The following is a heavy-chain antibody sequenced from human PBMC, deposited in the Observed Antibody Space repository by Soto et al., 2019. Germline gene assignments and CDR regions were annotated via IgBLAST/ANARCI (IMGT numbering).Heavy chain of an antibody. V-gene: IGHV3-15*07. D-gene: IGHD6-19*01. CDR2: IKSKVAGGTA. CDR1: GFTFTNAW. CDR3: ITDLTPSYSSGGWYEAFDI. J-gene: IGHJ3*02. Sequence: PGGSLRLSCVASGFTFTNAWLNWVRQAPGKGLEWVGRIKSKVAGGTADYAAPVKGRFTVSRDDSKNTLYLQMNSLKTEDTAVYYCITDLTPSYSSGGWYEAFDIWGQGTMVTVSS.